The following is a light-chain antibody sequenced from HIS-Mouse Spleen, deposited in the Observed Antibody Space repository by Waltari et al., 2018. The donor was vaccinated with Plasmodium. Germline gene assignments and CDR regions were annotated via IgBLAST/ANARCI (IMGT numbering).Light chain of an antibody. CDR2: DVS. CDR1: SRALGGYYY. Sequence: QSALTQPASVSGSPGQSIPISCTGTSRALGGYYYFPWYQQHPGKAPKLMIYDVSNRPSGVSNRFSGSKSGNTASLTISGLQAEDEADYYCSSYTSSSTLVFGGGTKLTVL. J-gene: IGLJ2*01. CDR3: SSYTSSSTLV. V-gene: IGLV2-14*03.